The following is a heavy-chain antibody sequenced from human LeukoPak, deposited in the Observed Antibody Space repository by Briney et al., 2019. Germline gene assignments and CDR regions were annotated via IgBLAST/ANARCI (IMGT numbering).Heavy chain of an antibody. V-gene: IGHV4-34*01. CDR1: GGSFSGYD. D-gene: IGHD1-1*01. CDR3: ARGLGWKVTPMGLFYMDV. CDR2: INYGGDT. Sequence: SETLSLTCGVDGGSFSGYDWSWVRQPPGKGLEWIGEINYGGDTNYNPSLKSRVTVSVDTSKNQFSLKVRSVTAADTAVYFCARGLGWKVTPMGLFYMDVWGEGATVTVSS. J-gene: IGHJ6*03.